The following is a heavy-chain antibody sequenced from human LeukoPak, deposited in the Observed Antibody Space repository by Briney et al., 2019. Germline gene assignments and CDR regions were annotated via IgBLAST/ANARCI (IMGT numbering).Heavy chain of an antibody. CDR1: GFSVTNNY. CDR3: ARLRGERSLFEY. Sequence: GGSLRLSCAVSGFSVTNNYMTWVRQAPGKGLEWVANIKQDGSEKYYADSVKGRFTISRDNAKNSLYLQMSSLRAEDTAVYYCARLRGERSLFEYWGQGTLVTVSS. D-gene: IGHD2-21*01. V-gene: IGHV3-7*02. J-gene: IGHJ4*02. CDR2: IKQDGSEK.